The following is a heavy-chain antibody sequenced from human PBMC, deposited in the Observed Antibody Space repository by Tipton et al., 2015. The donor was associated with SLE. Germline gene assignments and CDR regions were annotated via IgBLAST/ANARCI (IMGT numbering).Heavy chain of an antibody. D-gene: IGHD3-22*01. Sequence: SLRLSCAASGFTFSSYWMSWVRQAPGKGLEWVANIKQAGSEKYYVDSVKGRFTISRDNAKNSLYLQMNSLRAEDTAVYYCARVKVGGNWFDPWGQGTLVTVSS. V-gene: IGHV3-7*01. J-gene: IGHJ5*02. CDR1: GFTFSSYW. CDR3: ARVKVGGNWFDP. CDR2: IKQAGSEK.